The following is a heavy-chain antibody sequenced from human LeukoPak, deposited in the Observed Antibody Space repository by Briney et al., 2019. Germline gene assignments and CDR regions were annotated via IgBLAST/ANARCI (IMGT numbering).Heavy chain of an antibody. J-gene: IGHJ3*02. CDR3: ASPYSGSYRSAFDI. V-gene: IGHV3-48*01. CDR2: ISSSSSTI. Sequence: GGSLRLSCAASGFTFSSYSMNWVRQAPGKGLEWVSYISSSSSTIHYADSVKGRFTISRDNAKNSLYLQMNSLRAEDTAVYYCASPYSGSYRSAFDIWGQGTMVTVSS. D-gene: IGHD1-26*01. CDR1: GFTFSSYS.